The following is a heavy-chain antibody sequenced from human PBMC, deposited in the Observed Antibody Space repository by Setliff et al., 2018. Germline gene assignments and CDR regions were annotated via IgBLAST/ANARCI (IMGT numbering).Heavy chain of an antibody. CDR2: IRYDGSYE. Sequence: GSLRLSCTASESTFSSFGMHWVRQAPGKGLEWVGFIRYDGSYEYYADSVQGRFTISRDNSKNTLFLHMNNLRPEDTALYYCAKASLAYSFGYYFDSWGQGALVTV. V-gene: IGHV3-30*02. CDR1: ESTFSSFG. CDR3: AKASLAYSFGYYFDS. J-gene: IGHJ4*01. D-gene: IGHD5-18*01.